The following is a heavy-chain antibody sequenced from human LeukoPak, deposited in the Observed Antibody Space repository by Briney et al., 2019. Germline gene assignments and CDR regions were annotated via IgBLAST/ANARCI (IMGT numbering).Heavy chain of an antibody. Sequence: GGSLRLSCAASGFTFSSYSMNWVRQAPGTGLEWVSFISSGSGTIYYADSVKGRFTFSRDNSKNTLYLQMNSLRAEDTAVYYCARDSGSGSYLYDWFDPWGQGTLVTVSS. J-gene: IGHJ5*02. V-gene: IGHV3-48*01. D-gene: IGHD3-10*01. CDR1: GFTFSSYS. CDR3: ARDSGSGSYLYDWFDP. CDR2: ISSGSGTI.